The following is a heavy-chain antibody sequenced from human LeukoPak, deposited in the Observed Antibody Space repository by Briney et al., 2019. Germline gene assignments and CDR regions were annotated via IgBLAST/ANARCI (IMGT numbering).Heavy chain of an antibody. CDR3: TRARYSGYDKYYIDY. V-gene: IGHV3-74*01. Sequence: GGSLRLSCAASGFTFSSYAMSWVRQAPGKGLVWVSRINSDGSSTSYADSVKGRFTISRDNAKNTLYLQMNSLRAEDTAVYYCTRARYSGYDKYYIDYWGQGTLVTVSS. D-gene: IGHD5-12*01. J-gene: IGHJ4*02. CDR2: INSDGSST. CDR1: GFTFSSYA.